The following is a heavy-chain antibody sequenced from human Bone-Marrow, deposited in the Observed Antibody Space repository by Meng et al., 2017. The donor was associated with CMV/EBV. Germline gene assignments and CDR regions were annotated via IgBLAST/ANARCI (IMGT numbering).Heavy chain of an antibody. CDR2: IYSGGST. J-gene: IGHJ3*02. CDR3: AKDVKGRSPDAFDI. CDR1: GLIFSKYN. Sequence: GGSLRLSCAVSGLIFSKYNMNWVRQAPGKGLEWVSVIYSGGSTNYADSVKGRFTISRDNSKSTLYLQMNSLRAEDTAVYYCAKDVKGRSPDAFDIWGQGTLVTVSS. V-gene: IGHV3-53*01.